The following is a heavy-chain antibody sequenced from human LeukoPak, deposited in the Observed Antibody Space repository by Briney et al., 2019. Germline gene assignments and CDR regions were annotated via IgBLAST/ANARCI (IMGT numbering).Heavy chain of an antibody. CDR3: ARIAWDAFDI. D-gene: IGHD2-15*01. CDR1: GFTFSSYW. CDR2: LNNDGSST. Sequence: GGSLRLSYAASGFTFSSYWMHWVRQAPGKELVWVSRLNNDGSSTNYADSVKGRFTISRDNAKNTLYLQMNSLRAEDTAVYYCARIAWDAFDIWGQGTMVTVSS. V-gene: IGHV3-74*01. J-gene: IGHJ3*02.